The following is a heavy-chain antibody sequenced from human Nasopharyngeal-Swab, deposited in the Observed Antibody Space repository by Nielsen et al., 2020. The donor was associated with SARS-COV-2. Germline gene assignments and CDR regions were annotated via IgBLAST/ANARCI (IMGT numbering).Heavy chain of an antibody. J-gene: IGHJ4*02. Sequence: GSLRLSCTVSGGSMNGHWWSWIRQAPGKGLEWIAYINYRGSTDYNPSLKSRVTILLDTSRNQFSLELTSVTAADTAVYYCEGAGGHWGQGTLVTVSS. D-gene: IGHD3-10*01. CDR3: EGAGGH. CDR1: GGSMNGHW. CDR2: INYRGST. V-gene: IGHV4-59*03.